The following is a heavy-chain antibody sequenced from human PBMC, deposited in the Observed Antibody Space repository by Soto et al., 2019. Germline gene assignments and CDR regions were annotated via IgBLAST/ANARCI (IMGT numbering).Heavy chain of an antibody. Sequence: EVQLVETGGGLIQPGGSLRLSCLASGFSVTTNYIIWVRQPPGKGLEWVSTTFTGGSTRYADSVKGRFSISRDNSKNTVYLQMNNLRVEDTAVYYCAKKPPSSIQGWAFGMDVWGQGTTVSVS. J-gene: IGHJ6*02. D-gene: IGHD1-26*01. CDR2: TFTGGST. CDR3: AKKPPSSIQGWAFGMDV. V-gene: IGHV3-53*02. CDR1: GFSVTTNY.